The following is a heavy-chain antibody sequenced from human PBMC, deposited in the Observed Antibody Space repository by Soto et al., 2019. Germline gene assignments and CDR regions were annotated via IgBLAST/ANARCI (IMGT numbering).Heavy chain of an antibody. V-gene: IGHV3-33*01. CDR1: GFTFSSYG. J-gene: IGHJ4*02. D-gene: IGHD3-22*01. Sequence: GGSLRLSCAASGFTFSSYGMHWVRQAPGKGLEWVAAIWYDGSNKYYADSVKGRFTISRDNSKNPLYLQMNSLRAEDTAVYYCASSTYDYDSSGYFLRWGQGTLVTVSS. CDR3: ASSTYDYDSSGYFLR. CDR2: IWYDGSNK.